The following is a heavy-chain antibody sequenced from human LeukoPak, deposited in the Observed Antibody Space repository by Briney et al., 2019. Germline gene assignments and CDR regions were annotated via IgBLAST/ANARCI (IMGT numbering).Heavy chain of an antibody. V-gene: IGHV3-74*01. Sequence: GGSLRLSCAASGFTFSRYWMHWVRQAPGEGLVWVSRIDEHGTTVDYADSVRDRFTISRDNAKNTLYLHMNSLRAEDTAMYYCARDVGGAGSHWGQGSLITVSS. CDR2: IDEHGTTV. D-gene: IGHD3-10*01. J-gene: IGHJ4*02. CDR3: ARDVGGAGSH. CDR1: GFTFSRYW.